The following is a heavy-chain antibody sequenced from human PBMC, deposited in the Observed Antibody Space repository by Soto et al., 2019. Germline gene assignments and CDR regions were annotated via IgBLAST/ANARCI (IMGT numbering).Heavy chain of an antibody. V-gene: IGHV1-69*10. CDR1: GGTFSSYA. CDR3: ARGLYDSSGYYYFDY. D-gene: IGHD3-22*01. Sequence: ASVKVSCKASGGTFSSYAISWGRQAPGQGLEWMGGIIPIFGIANYAQKFQGRVTITADKSTSTAYMELSSLRSEDTAVYDCARGLYDSSGYYYFDYWGQGTLVTVAS. J-gene: IGHJ4*02. CDR2: IIPIFGIA.